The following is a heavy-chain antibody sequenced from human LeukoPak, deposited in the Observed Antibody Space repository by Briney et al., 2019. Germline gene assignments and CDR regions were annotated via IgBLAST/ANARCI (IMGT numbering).Heavy chain of an antibody. Sequence: PGGSLRLSCAASGFSFNIYAMHWVRQAPGKGLEWVANVKQDGSEKYYVDSVKGRFTISRDNAKNSLYLQMNSLRAEDTAVYYCATSGPTDNFDYWGQGTLVTVSS. CDR3: ATSGPTDNFDY. CDR1: GFSFNIYA. CDR2: VKQDGSEK. V-gene: IGHV3-7*03. D-gene: IGHD3-10*01. J-gene: IGHJ4*02.